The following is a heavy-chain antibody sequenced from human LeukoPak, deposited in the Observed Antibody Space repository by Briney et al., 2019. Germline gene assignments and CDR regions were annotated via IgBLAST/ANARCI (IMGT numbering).Heavy chain of an antibody. Sequence: PSETLSLTCTVSGGSISNYYWSWIRQPAGRGLEYIGRIYSSGSTDYSPSLKSRVTMSVDTSKNQFSLKVRSVTAADTAVYYCARITATSMVNAFDYWGQGTLVTVSS. CDR3: ARITATSMVNAFDY. CDR2: IYSSGST. J-gene: IGHJ4*02. D-gene: IGHD1-20*01. CDR1: GGSISNYY. V-gene: IGHV4-4*07.